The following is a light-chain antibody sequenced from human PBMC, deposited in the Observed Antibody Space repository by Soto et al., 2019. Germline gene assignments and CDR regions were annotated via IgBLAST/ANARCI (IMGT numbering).Light chain of an antibody. CDR3: AAWDDSLSGPG. J-gene: IGLJ2*01. CDR1: SSNIGSNY. V-gene: IGLV1-47*01. Sequence: QSVLTQPPSASGTPGQRVTISCSGSSSNIGSNYVYWYQQLPGTAPKLLIDRNNQRPSGVPDRFSGSKSGTSASLAISGLRSEDEADYYCAAWDDSLSGPGFGGGTKLTVL. CDR2: RNN.